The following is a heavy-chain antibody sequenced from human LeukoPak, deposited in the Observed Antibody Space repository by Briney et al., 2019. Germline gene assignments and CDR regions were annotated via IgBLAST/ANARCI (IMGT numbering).Heavy chain of an antibody. V-gene: IGHV4-4*07. J-gene: IGHJ4*02. Sequence: PSETLSLTCTVSGVSISSYYWSWIRQPAGKGLEWIGRIYTSGSTNYNPSPKSRVTMSVDTSKNQFSLKLSSVTAADTAVYYCARVYVVVNSYFDYWGQGTLVTVSS. CDR1: GVSISSYY. CDR3: ARVYVVVNSYFDY. CDR2: IYTSGST. D-gene: IGHD3-22*01.